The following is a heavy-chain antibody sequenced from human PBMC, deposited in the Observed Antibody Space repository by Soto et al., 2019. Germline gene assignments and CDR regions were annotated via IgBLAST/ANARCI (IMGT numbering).Heavy chain of an antibody. J-gene: IGHJ6*02. CDR1: GYSFTSYW. CDR3: ARHSLGATINHYYYGMDV. V-gene: IGHV5-51*01. CDR2: IYPGDSDT. D-gene: IGHD5-12*01. Sequence: GESLKISCKGSGYSFTSYWIGWVRQMPGKGLEWMGFIYPGDSDTRYSPSFQGQVSISADKSISTAYLQWSSLKASDTAMYYCARHSLGATINHYYYGMDVWGQGTTVTVSS.